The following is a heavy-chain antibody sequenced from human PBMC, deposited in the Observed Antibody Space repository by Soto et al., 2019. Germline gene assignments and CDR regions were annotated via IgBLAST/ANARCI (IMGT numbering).Heavy chain of an antibody. J-gene: IGHJ4*02. CDR3: ARDRVATIRFDY. Sequence: ASVKVSCKASGYTFTGYYMHWVRQAPGQGLEWMGWINPNSGGTNYAQKFQGRVTMTRDTPISTAYMELSRLRSDDTAVYYCARDRVATIRFDYWGQGTLVTVSS. D-gene: IGHD5-12*01. CDR1: GYTFTGYY. CDR2: INPNSGGT. V-gene: IGHV1-2*02.